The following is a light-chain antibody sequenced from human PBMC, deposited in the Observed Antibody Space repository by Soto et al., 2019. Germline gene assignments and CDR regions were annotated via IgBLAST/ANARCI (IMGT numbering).Light chain of an antibody. CDR1: SSDVGGYDY. J-gene: IGLJ1*01. CDR3: SSYTGGNPSDV. V-gene: IGLV2-8*01. CDR2: EVT. Sequence: QSALTQPPSASGSPGQAVTISCTGTSSDVGGYDYVSWYQQHPGKAPKLMIYEVTIRPSGVSDRFSGSKSGNTASLTVAGLQAEDEADYDCSSYTGGNPSDVFGTGTKLTVL.